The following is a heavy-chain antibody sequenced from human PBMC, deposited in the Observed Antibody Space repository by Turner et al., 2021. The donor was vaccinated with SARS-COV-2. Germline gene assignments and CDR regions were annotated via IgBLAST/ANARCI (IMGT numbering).Heavy chain of an antibody. CDR2: ISYDGSNK. V-gene: IGHV3-30*04. CDR3: ARDLGGGMDV. CDR1: GFTFSSYA. Sequence: QVQLVESGGGVVQIGGSLRLPCAASGFTFSSYAMHWVRQAPGKGLEWVALISYDGSNKYYADSVKGRFTISRDNSKNTLYLQMNSLRAEDTAVYYCARDLGGGMDVWGQGTTVTVSS. D-gene: IGHD3-16*01. J-gene: IGHJ6*02.